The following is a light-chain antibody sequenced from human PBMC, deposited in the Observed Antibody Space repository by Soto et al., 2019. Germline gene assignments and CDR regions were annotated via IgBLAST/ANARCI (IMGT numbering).Light chain of an antibody. J-gene: IGLJ1*01. CDR3: TSYAGTYSFFYV. CDR2: EVS. V-gene: IGLV2-8*01. Sequence: QLALTQPPSASGSPGQSVTISCTGTNSDVGAYNYVSWYQQLPGKAPKLIIYEVSKRPSGVPDRFSGSKSGNTASLTVSGLQAEXEADYYCTSYAGTYSFFYVFGTGTKVTVL. CDR1: NSDVGAYNY.